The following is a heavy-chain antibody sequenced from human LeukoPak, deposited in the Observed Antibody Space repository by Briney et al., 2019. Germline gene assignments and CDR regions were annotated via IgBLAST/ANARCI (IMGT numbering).Heavy chain of an antibody. CDR2: INHSGGT. CDR1: GGSFSGYY. D-gene: IGHD3-3*01. V-gene: IGHV4-34*01. J-gene: IGHJ5*02. Sequence: PSETLSLTCAVYGGSFSGYYWSWIRQPPGKGLEWIGEINHSGGTNYNPSLRSRVTISVDTSKNQFSLKLSSVTAADTAVYCCARGPLRSGYYRPNWFDPWGQGTLVTVSS. CDR3: ARGPLRSGYYRPNWFDP.